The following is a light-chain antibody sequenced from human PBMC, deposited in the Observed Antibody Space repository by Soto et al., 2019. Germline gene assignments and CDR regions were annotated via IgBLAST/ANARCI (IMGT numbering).Light chain of an antibody. CDR2: DTS. V-gene: IGKV3-11*01. CDR1: QSVSSY. J-gene: IGKJ1*01. Sequence: EIVLTQSPATLSLSPGERATFSCRASQSVSSYLGWYQQKPGQAPRLLIYDTSNRATGIPARFSGSGSGTDFTLTISSLEPEDFAVYYCQQRSNWPLTFVQGTKVEIK. CDR3: QQRSNWPLT.